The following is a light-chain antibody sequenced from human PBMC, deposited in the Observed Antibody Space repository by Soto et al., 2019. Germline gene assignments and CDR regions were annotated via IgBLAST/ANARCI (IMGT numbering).Light chain of an antibody. V-gene: IGKV3-11*01. CDR2: GAS. CDR3: QQRSRWPLT. CDR1: QSISIN. J-gene: IGKJ4*01. Sequence: EIVLTQSPATLSLSPGERVTLSCRASQSISINLAWYQQKPGQAPRLIIYGASNRATGIPARFSGSGSGTDFTLTISSLEPEDCAGYYCQQRSRWPLTFGGGTKVEIK.